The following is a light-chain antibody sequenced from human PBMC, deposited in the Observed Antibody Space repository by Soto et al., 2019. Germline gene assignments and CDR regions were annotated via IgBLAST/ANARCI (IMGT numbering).Light chain of an antibody. V-gene: IGKV1-5*03. CDR3: QNYNSPPWT. CDR2: KTS. Sequence: DIQMTQSPSTLSASVGDRVTITCRASQSITIWLAWYQQKPGKAPKLLIYKTSSLESGVPSRFSGSGSGTEFTLTISSLQPDDFATYYCQNYNSPPWTFGQGTKVEIK. J-gene: IGKJ1*01. CDR1: QSITIW.